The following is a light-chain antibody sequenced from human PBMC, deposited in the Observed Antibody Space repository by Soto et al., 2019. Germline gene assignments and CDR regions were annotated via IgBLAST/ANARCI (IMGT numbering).Light chain of an antibody. Sequence: QSVLTQPPSASGSPGQSVTISCTGTSSDVGAYKYVSWYQQHPGKAPKLMICEVSKRPSGVPDRFSGSKSGNTASLTVSGLQAEDEADYYCSSYAGSNNYVFGTGTKLTVL. CDR2: EVS. CDR3: SSYAGSNNYV. J-gene: IGLJ1*01. CDR1: SSDVGAYKY. V-gene: IGLV2-8*01.